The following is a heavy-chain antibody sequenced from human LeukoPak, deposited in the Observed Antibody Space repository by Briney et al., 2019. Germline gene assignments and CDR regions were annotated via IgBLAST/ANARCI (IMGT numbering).Heavy chain of an antibody. V-gene: IGHV4-39*01. CDR3: ASLTGYSSGYNSAPLDY. Sequence: SETLSLTCTVSGGSISISSYYWGWIRQPPGKGLEWIGSIYYSGSTYYNPSLKSRVTISVDTSKNQFSLKLSSVTAADTAVYYCASLTGYSSGYNSAPLDYWGQGTLVTVSS. CDR2: IYYSGST. CDR1: GGSISISSYY. J-gene: IGHJ4*02. D-gene: IGHD6-19*01.